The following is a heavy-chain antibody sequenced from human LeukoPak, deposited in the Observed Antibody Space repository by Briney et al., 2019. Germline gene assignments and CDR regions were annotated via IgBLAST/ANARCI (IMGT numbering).Heavy chain of an antibody. V-gene: IGHV4-39*07. Sequence: SETLSLTCTVSGGLISISTYYWGWIRQPPGKGLEWIGSIYYSGTTHYNPSLKSRVTISVDKSKNQFSLKLSSVTAADTAVYYCAAGSQNAFDIWGQGTMVTVSS. D-gene: IGHD3-10*01. CDR1: GGLISISTYY. J-gene: IGHJ3*02. CDR2: IYYSGTT. CDR3: AAGSQNAFDI.